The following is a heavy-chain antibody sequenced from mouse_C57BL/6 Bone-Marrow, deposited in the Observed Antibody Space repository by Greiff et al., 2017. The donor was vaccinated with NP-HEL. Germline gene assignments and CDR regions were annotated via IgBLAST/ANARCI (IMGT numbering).Heavy chain of an antibody. J-gene: IGHJ3*01. CDR2: ISSGGSYT. V-gene: IGHV5-6*01. CDR1: GFTFSSYG. D-gene: IGHD2-3*01. Sequence: EVQLVESGGDLVKPGGSLKLSCAASGFTFSSYGMSWVRQTPDKRLELVATISSGGSYTYYPDSVKGRFTISRDNAKNTLYLQMSSLKSEDTAMYYCAPIYDGYSFAYWGQGTLVTVSA. CDR3: APIYDGYSFAY.